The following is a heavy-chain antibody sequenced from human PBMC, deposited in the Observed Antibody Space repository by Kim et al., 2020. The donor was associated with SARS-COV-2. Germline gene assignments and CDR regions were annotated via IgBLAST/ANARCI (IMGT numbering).Heavy chain of an antibody. CDR2: ISYDGSNK. J-gene: IGHJ4*02. V-gene: IGHV3-33*05. Sequence: GGSLRLSCAASGFTFSSYGMHWVRQAPGKGLEWVAVISYDGSNKYYADSVKGRFTISRDNSKNTLYLQMNSLRAEDTAVYYCAMSYDSSGYFPFWGQGTLVTVSS. D-gene: IGHD3-22*01. CDR3: AMSYDSSGYFPF. CDR1: GFTFSSYG.